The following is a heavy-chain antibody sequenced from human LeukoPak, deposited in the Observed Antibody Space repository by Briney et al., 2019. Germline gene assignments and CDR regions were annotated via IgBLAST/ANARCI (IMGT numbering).Heavy chain of an antibody. CDR2: VWYDGSNK. J-gene: IGHJ4*02. V-gene: IGHV3-33*06. Sequence: PGGSLRLSCAASGFTFSSYGMHWVRQAPAKGLEWVAVVWYDGSNKYYADSVKGRFTISRDNSKNTLYLQMNSLRAEDTAVYYCAKDAVVPAVSYFDYWGQGTLVTVSS. CDR3: AKDAVVPAVSYFDY. D-gene: IGHD2-2*01. CDR1: GFTFSSYG.